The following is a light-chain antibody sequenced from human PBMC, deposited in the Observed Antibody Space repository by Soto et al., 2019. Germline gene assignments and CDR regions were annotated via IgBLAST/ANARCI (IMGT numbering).Light chain of an antibody. Sequence: EIVLTQSPATLSLSPGERATLSCRASQSVSTYLLWYQHKPGQAPRLLIYDASNRATDIPARFSGSGSGTDFTLTISSLAPEYFAVYYCQHRSTWPLTFGGGTKVEIK. J-gene: IGKJ4*01. CDR3: QHRSTWPLT. CDR1: QSVSTY. V-gene: IGKV3-11*01. CDR2: DAS.